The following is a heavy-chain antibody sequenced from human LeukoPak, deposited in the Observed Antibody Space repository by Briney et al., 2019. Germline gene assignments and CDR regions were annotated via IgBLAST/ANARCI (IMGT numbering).Heavy chain of an antibody. CDR3: ARTTGYSSGWYNENWFDP. CDR2: ISAYNGNT. D-gene: IGHD6-19*01. J-gene: IGHJ5*02. CDR1: GYTFTSYG. Sequence: ASVKVSRKASGYTFTSYGISWVRQAPGQGLEWMGWISAYNGNTNYAQKLQGRVTMTTDTSTSTAYMELRSLRSDDTAVYYCARTTGYSSGWYNENWFDPWGQGTLVTVSS. V-gene: IGHV1-18*01.